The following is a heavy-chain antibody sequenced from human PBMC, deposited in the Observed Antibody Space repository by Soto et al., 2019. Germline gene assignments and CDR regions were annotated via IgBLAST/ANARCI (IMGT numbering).Heavy chain of an antibody. CDR3: TKYRRTDAEGYSFDY. D-gene: IGHD2-15*01. J-gene: IGHJ4*02. Sequence: SETLSLTCTGSGGSISSYYWSWIRQPAGKGLEWIGRIYTSGSTNYNPSLKSRVTMSVDTSKNQFSLKLSSVTAADTAVYFCTKYRRTDAEGYSFDYWGQGALVTVSS. CDR2: IYTSGST. CDR1: GGSISSYY. V-gene: IGHV4-4*07.